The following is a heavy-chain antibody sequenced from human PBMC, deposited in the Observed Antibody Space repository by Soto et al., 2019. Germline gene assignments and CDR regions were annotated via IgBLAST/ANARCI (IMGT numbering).Heavy chain of an antibody. CDR3: TTDEMVRGARVYYFDY. D-gene: IGHD3-10*01. V-gene: IGHV3-15*01. CDR2: IKSKTDGGTT. J-gene: IGHJ4*02. CDR1: GFTFSNAW. Sequence: PGGSLRLSCAASGFTFSNAWMSWVRQAPGKGLEWVGRIKSKTDGGTTDYAAPVKGRFTISRDDSKNTLYLQMNSLKTEDTAVYYCTTDEMVRGARVYYFDYWGQGTLVTVSS.